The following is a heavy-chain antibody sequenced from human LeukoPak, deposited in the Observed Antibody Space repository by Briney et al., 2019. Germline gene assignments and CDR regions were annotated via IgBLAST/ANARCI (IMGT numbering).Heavy chain of an antibody. D-gene: IGHD1/OR15-1a*01. V-gene: IGHV4-39*07. CDR1: GGSISSSSYY. CDR2: IYYSGST. J-gene: IGHJ5*02. Sequence: SETLSLTCTVSGGSISSSSYYWGWIRQPPGKGLEWIGSIYYSGSTYHNPSLKSRVTISVDTSKNQFSLKLSSVTAADTAVYYCARVRRTSTGTGASNWFDPWGQGTLVTVSS. CDR3: ARVRRTSTGTGASNWFDP.